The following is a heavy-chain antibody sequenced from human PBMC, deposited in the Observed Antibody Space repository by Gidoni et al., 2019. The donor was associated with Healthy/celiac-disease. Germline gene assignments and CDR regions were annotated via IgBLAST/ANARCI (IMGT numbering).Heavy chain of an antibody. CDR2: ISYDGSNK. CDR3: ARSRGYCSGGSCHANYYYGMDV. Sequence: QVQLVESGGGVVQPGRSLGISGSDSGFTLRSYAMTWARQAPGQGLEWVAVISYDGSNKYYADSVKGRFTISRDNSKNTLYLQMNSLRAEDTAVYYCARSRGYCSGGSCHANYYYGMDVWGQGTTVTVSS. CDR1: GFTLRSYA. V-gene: IGHV3-30-3*01. J-gene: IGHJ6*02. D-gene: IGHD2-15*01.